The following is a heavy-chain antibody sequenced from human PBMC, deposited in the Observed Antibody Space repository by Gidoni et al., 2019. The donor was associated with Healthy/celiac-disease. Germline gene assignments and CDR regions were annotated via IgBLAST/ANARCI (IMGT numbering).Heavy chain of an antibody. CDR1: GGSFRGYY. D-gene: IGHD1-26*01. V-gene: IGHV4-34*01. CDR2: INHSGST. Sequence: QVQLQQWGAGLLKPSETLSLTCAVYGGSFRGYYWSWIRQPPGKGLEWIGEINHSGSTNYNPSLKSRVTISVDTSKNQFSLKLSSVTAADTAVYYCARGSRELLVRTTLDYWGQGTLVTVSS. J-gene: IGHJ4*02. CDR3: ARGSRELLVRTTLDY.